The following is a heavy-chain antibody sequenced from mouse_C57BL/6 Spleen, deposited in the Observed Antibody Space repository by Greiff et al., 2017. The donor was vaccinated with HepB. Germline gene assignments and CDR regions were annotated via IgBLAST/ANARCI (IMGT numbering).Heavy chain of an antibody. CDR1: GYTFTSYW. D-gene: IGHD1-1*01. J-gene: IGHJ2*01. CDR2: IYPGSGST. V-gene: IGHV1-55*01. Sequence: QVQLQQPGAELVKPGASVKMSCKASGYTFTSYWITWVKQRPGQGLEWIGDIYPGSGSTNYNEKFKSKATLTVDTSSSTAYMQLSSLTSEDSAVYYCALIPVVAKGDYFDYWGQGTTLTVSS. CDR3: ALIPVVAKGDYFDY.